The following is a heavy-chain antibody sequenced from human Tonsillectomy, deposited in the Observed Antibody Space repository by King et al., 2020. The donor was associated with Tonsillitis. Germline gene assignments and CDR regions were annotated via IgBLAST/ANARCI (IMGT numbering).Heavy chain of an antibody. CDR1: GGSVSSGSYY. D-gene: IGHD7-27*01. CDR3: ARDGDEYGMDV. Sequence: QVQLQESGPGLVKPSETLSLTCTVSGGSVSSGSYYWSWIRQPPGKGLEWIGYIYYSGSTNYNPSLKSRVTISVDTSKNQFSLKLSSVTAADTAVYYCARDGDEYGMDVWGQGTTVTVSS. V-gene: IGHV4-61*01. CDR2: IYYSGST. J-gene: IGHJ6*02.